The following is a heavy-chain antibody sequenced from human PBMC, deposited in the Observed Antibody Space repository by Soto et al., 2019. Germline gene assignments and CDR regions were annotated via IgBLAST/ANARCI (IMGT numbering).Heavy chain of an antibody. CDR1: GGSISSGCYY. D-gene: IGHD3-22*01. CDR2: IYYSGST. Sequence: PSETLSLTCTVSGGSISSGCYYWGWFRQHQGKGLEWIGNIYYSGSTYYNPSLKSRVTISVDTSKNKFSLKLSSVTAADTAVYYCAIAADYYESSGAYYGCYDHWGQGTLVTVSS. J-gene: IGHJ4*02. CDR3: AIAADYYESSGAYYGCYDH. V-gene: IGHV4-31*03.